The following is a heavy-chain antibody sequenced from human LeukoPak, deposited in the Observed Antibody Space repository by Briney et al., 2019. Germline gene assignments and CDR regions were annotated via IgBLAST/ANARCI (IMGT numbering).Heavy chain of an antibody. CDR1: GYTFSGYY. CDR2: INPNNGGT. V-gene: IGHV1-2*06. J-gene: IGHJ3*02. D-gene: IGHD3-22*01. Sequence: GASVKVSCKASGYTFSGYYIHWVRQAPGQGLGWMGRINPNNGGTNYAQKFQGRVTMTRDMSMSTAYMELSRLRSDDTAVYYCAGEDNSSGYRPFDIWGQGTMVTVPS. CDR3: AGEDNSSGYRPFDI.